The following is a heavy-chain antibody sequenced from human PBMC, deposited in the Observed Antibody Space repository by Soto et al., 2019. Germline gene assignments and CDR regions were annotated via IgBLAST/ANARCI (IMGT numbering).Heavy chain of an antibody. V-gene: IGHV3-30*03. D-gene: IGHD1-26*01. CDR2: ISYDGYSK. CDR1: GFTFSSYA. CDR3: AAIREVDV. Sequence: GGSLRLSCAASGFTFSSYAMHWVRQAPGKGLEWVALISYDGYSKWYADAVKGRFTISRDNSNNTLFLEMNSLRGDDTAVYFCAAIREVDVWGQGTTVTVSS. J-gene: IGHJ6*02.